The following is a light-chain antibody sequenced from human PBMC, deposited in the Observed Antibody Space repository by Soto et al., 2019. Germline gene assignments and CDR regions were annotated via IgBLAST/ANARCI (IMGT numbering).Light chain of an antibody. CDR3: QQYNKWPRT. CDR2: GAS. J-gene: IGKJ1*01. CDR1: QSVSSN. V-gene: IGKV3D-15*01. Sequence: EIVMTQSPATLSVSPGERATLSCRASQSVSSNLAWYQQNPGQAPRLLIYGASNRATGIPDRFSGSGSGTDFTLTISSPQSEDFAVYYCQQYNKWPRTFGQGTKV.